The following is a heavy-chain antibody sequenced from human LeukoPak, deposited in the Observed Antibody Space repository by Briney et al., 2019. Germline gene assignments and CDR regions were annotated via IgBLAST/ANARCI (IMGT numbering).Heavy chain of an antibody. V-gene: IGHV1-8*03. J-gene: IGHJ4*02. CDR2: MNPNNGDT. D-gene: IGHD5-24*01. Sequence: ASVKVSCKASGYTFTTYDINWVRQATGQGLEWMGWMNPNNGDTGYAQDFQGRLTITRNTSINTAYMELSSLRSEDTAVYYCARSGDGYNRLDYWGQGTLVTVSS. CDR3: ARSGDGYNRLDY. CDR1: GYTFTTYD.